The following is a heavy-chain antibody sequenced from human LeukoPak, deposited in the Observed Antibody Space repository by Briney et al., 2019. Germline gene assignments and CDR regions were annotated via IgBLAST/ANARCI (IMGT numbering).Heavy chain of an antibody. Sequence: PGGSLRLSCAASGFTFTNYAMSWVRQAPGKGLEWVSAISGSGGFTNYGDSVEGRFTISRDNSKNTLYLQMNSLRADDTAVYYCAKGGGSGGWPFDYWGQGTLVTVSS. D-gene: IGHD2-15*01. CDR2: ISGSGGFT. CDR1: GFTFTNYA. CDR3: AKGGGSGGWPFDY. V-gene: IGHV3-23*01. J-gene: IGHJ4*02.